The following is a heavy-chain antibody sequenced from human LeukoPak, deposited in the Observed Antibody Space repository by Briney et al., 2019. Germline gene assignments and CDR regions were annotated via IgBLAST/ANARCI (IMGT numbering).Heavy chain of an antibody. Sequence: AAETLSLTCAVYGGSFSGYYWGWIRQPPGKGLEWIGEINLIGSTNSNPPLKSRVTISVDTSKNQFSLKLSSVTAADTAVYYCARDGGMRPAAATVLRANCYDPWWQGTLVIVSS. D-gene: IGHD6-13*01. CDR3: ARDGGMRPAAATVLRANCYDP. CDR1: GGSFSGYY. V-gene: IGHV4-34*01. CDR2: INLIGST. J-gene: IGHJ5*02.